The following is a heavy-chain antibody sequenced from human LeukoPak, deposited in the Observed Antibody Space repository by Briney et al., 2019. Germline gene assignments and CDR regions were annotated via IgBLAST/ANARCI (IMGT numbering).Heavy chain of an antibody. J-gene: IGHJ4*02. Sequence: GESLKISCTGSGYSFNSYWIGWVRQTPGKGLEWMGIIYPGDSDIRYNPSLQGQVTISADKSIRTAYLQWNSLKASDTAVYYCARHRWLADLYYFDYWGQGTLVTVSS. CDR2: IYPGDSDI. CDR3: ARHRWLADLYYFDY. CDR1: GYSFNSYW. D-gene: IGHD6-19*01. V-gene: IGHV5-51*01.